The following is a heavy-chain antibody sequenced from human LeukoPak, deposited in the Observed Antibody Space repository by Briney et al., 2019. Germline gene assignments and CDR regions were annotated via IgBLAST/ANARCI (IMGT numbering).Heavy chain of an antibody. V-gene: IGHV1-2*02. CDR1: GYIFTGYY. J-gene: IGHJ3*01. CDR3: ARDWTIGDAFDV. D-gene: IGHD3/OR15-3a*01. Sequence: GASVKVSCKASGYIFTGYYMHWVRQAPGQGLEWMGWINPNSGGATYAQNFQGRVTMTRDTSITTAYMELSSLTSDDTAVYYCARDWTIGDAFDVWGQGTMVTVSS. CDR2: INPNSGGA.